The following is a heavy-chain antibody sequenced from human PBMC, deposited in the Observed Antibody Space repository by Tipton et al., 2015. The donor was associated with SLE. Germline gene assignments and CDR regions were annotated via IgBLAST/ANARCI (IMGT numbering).Heavy chain of an antibody. CDR3: ARDLYDY. D-gene: IGHD2-8*01. CDR2: IKPGSET. V-gene: IGHV3-7*01. Sequence: SLRLSCAASGFSFSDYWMSWVRQAPGKGLEWVANIKPGSETYYVDSVKGRFTISRDNAKSSLYLQMNSLGAEDTAVYYCARDLYDYWGQGTLVTVSS. J-gene: IGHJ4*02. CDR1: GFSFSDYW.